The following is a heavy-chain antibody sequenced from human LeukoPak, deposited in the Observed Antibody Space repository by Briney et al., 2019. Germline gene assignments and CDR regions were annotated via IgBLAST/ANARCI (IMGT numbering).Heavy chain of an antibody. CDR2: MNPNSGNT. CDR1: GYTFSSYD. J-gene: IGHJ4*02. CDR3: ARGGLLVTPLGY. D-gene: IGHD3-22*01. Sequence: ASVKVSFKASGYTFSSYDINWVRQATGQGLEWMGWMNPNSGNTGCAQKFQGRVTITRNTSISTAYMELSSLRSEDTAVYYCARGGLLVTPLGYWGQGTLVTVSS. V-gene: IGHV1-8*03.